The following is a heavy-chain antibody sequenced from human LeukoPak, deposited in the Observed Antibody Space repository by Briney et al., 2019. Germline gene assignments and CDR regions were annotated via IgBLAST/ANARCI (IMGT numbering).Heavy chain of an antibody. Sequence: GGSLRLSCAASGFTFSSYGMHWVRQAPGKGLEWVAVISYDGSNKYYADSVKGRFTISRDNSKNTLYLQMNSLRAEDTAVYYCAKDPRDGYNTYFDYWGQGTLVTVSS. V-gene: IGHV3-30*18. CDR3: AKDPRDGYNTYFDY. D-gene: IGHD5-24*01. CDR2: ISYDGSNK. CDR1: GFTFSSYG. J-gene: IGHJ4*02.